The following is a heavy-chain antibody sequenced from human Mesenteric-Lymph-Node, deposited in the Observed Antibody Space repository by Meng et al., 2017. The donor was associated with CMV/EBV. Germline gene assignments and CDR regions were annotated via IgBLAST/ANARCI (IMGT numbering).Heavy chain of an antibody. V-gene: IGHV1-18*04. Sequence: GIGWVRQDPGHRLEWMGWISAYNGNTNYAQKLQGTVTMTTDTSASTAYMELRSLRSDDTAVYYCARDQDTARHYYDSSGYYLTTFVYWGQGTLVTVSS. CDR1: G. D-gene: IGHD3-22*01. J-gene: IGHJ4*02. CDR2: ISAYNGNT. CDR3: ARDQDTARHYYDSSGYYLTTFVY.